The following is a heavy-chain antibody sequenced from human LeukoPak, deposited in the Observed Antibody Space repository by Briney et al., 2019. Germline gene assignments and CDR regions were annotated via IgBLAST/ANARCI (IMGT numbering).Heavy chain of an antibody. CDR1: GFTFSTYA. V-gene: IGHV3-30*18. D-gene: IGHD2/OR15-2a*01. CDR3: AKAFYDTSANGAFDI. Sequence: GRPLRLSCVASGFTFSTYAMHWVRQAPGTGLEWVAVISYDGTNKYYADSLKGRFTISRDNSKNTMYLQVNSLRPGDTAVYYCAKAFYDTSANGAFDIWGHGTMVSVSS. J-gene: IGHJ3*02. CDR2: ISYDGTNK.